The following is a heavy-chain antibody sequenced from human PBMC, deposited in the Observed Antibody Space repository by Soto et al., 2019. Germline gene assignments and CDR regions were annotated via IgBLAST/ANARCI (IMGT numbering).Heavy chain of an antibody. CDR2: ISYDGSNK. V-gene: IGHV3-30*18. Sequence: QVQLVESGGGVVQPGRSLRLSCAASGFTFSSYGMHWVRQAPGKGLEWVAVISYDGSNKYYADSVKGRFTISRDNSKNTLYLQMNSLRAEDTAVYYCAKDSGGYYMDVWGKGTTVTVSS. D-gene: IGHD1-26*01. J-gene: IGHJ6*03. CDR3: AKDSGGYYMDV. CDR1: GFTFSSYG.